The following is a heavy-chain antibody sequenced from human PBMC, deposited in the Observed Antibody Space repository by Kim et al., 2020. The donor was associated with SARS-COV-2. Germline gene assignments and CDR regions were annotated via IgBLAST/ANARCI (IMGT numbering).Heavy chain of an antibody. D-gene: IGHD3-22*01. J-gene: IGHJ4*02. CDR3: ASQHYDSSGYYYGSFDY. CDR2: INHSGST. V-gene: IGHV4-34*01. Sequence: SETLSLTCAVYGGSFSGYYWSWIRQPPGKGLEWIGEINHSGSTNYNPSLKSRVTISVDTSKNQFSLKLSSVTAADTAVYYCASQHYDSSGYYYGSFDYWGQGTLVTVSS. CDR1: GGSFSGYY.